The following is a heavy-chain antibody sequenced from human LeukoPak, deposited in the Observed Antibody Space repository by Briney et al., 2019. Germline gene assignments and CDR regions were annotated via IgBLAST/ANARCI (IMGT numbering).Heavy chain of an antibody. J-gene: IGHJ4*02. V-gene: IGHV4-59*01. CDR1: GGSISSYY. Sequence: WETLSLTCTVSGGSISSYYWSWIRQPPGKGLEWIGYIYYSGSTNYNPSLKSRVTISVDTSKNQFSLKLSSVTAADTAVYYCARDSLGMATSNWGQGTLVTVSS. CDR2: IYYSGST. CDR3: ARDSLGMATSN. D-gene: IGHD5-24*01.